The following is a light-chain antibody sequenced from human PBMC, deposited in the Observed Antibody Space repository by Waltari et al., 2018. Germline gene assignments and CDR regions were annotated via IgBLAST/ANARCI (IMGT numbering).Light chain of an antibody. CDR2: DVY. V-gene: IGLV2-11*01. Sequence: QSALTQPRSVSGSPGQSVTISCTGTSSDVGNYNYVSWYQQYPGKAPKLMVADVYERPPGGPDRLPGSKSGNTASLTISGLQTEDEADYYCCSYAGTYRWVFGGGTKLTVL. CDR1: SSDVGNYNY. CDR3: CSYAGTYRWV. J-gene: IGLJ3*02.